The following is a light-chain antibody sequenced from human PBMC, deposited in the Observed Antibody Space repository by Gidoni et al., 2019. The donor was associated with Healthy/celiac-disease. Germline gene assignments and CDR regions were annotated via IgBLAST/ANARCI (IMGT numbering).Light chain of an antibody. Sequence: DIQMTQSPSTLSASVGDRVTITCRASQSISSWLAWYQQKPGKAPKLLIYKASSLESGVPSRFSGSGSGTEFTLTISSLQPDDFATYYCQQYNSYSPRGYRFGQGTKLEIK. CDR2: KAS. J-gene: IGKJ2*03. V-gene: IGKV1-5*03. CDR3: QQYNSYSPRGYR. CDR1: QSISSW.